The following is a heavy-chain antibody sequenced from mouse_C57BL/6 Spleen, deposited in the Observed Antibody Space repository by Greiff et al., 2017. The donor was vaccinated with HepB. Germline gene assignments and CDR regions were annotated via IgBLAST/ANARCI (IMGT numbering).Heavy chain of an antibody. V-gene: IGHV14-4*01. D-gene: IGHD1-1*01. CDR2: IDPENGDT. CDR3: TTRSSYRYYYAMDY. CDR1: GFNIKDDY. J-gene: IGHJ4*01. Sequence: EVQLQQSGAELVRPGASVKLSCTASGFNIKDDYMHWVKQRPEQGLEWIGWIDPENGDTEYASKFQGKATITADTSSNPAYLQLSSLTSEDTAVYYCTTRSSYRYYYAMDYWGQGTSVTVSS.